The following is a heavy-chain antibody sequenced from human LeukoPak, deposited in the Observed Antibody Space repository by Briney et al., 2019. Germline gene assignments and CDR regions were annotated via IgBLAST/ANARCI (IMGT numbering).Heavy chain of an antibody. CDR3: ASFYSSGFFDY. V-gene: IGHV4-34*01. Sequence: PSETLSLTCAVYGGSFSGYCWSWIRQPPGKGLEWIGEINHSGSTNYNPSLKSRVTISVDTSKNQFSLKLSSVTAADTAVYYCASFYSSGFFDYWGQGTLATVSS. CDR1: GGSFSGYC. D-gene: IGHD6-19*01. J-gene: IGHJ4*02. CDR2: INHSGST.